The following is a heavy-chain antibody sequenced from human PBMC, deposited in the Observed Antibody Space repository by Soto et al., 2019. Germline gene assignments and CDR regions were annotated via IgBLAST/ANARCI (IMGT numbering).Heavy chain of an antibody. J-gene: IGHJ5*02. D-gene: IGHD6-6*01. CDR3: ARERPDGARLDP. CDR2: IYHSGST. Sequence: SETLSLTCAVSGGSISSNNWWSWVRQPPGKGLEWIGEIYHSGSTNYNPSLKSRITISVDTSKNQFSLKLSSVTAADTAVYYCARERPDGARLDPWGQRTLVTVSS. V-gene: IGHV4-4*02. CDR1: GGSISSNNW.